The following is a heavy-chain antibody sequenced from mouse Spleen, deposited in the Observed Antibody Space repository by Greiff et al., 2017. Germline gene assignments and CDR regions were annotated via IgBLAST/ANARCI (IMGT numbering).Heavy chain of an antibody. J-gene: IGHJ4*01. CDR1: GYAFSSSW. CDR2: IYPGDGDT. D-gene: IGHD2-14*01. Sequence: VKVVESGPELVKPGASVKISCKASGYAFSSSWMNWVKQRPGKGLEWIGRIYPGDGDTNYNGKFKGKATLTADKSSSTAYMQLSSLTSEDSAVYFCARSGGGYDDYAMDYWGQGTSVTVSS. V-gene: IGHV1-82*01. CDR3: ARSGGGYDDYAMDY.